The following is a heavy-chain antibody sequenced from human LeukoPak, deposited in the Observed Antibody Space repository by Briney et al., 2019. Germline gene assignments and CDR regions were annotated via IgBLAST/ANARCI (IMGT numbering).Heavy chain of an antibody. V-gene: IGHV4-39*07. Sequence: SETLSLTCTVSGGSISTSNYYWGWIRQPPGKGLEWIGNIFYSGSTYYSPSLKSRVTISLDTSRNQFSLKLTSVTAADTAVYYCAKIGLFSWFDPWGQGTLVTVSS. CDR3: AKIGLFSWFDP. CDR2: IFYSGST. CDR1: GGSISTSNYY. D-gene: IGHD3-3*02. J-gene: IGHJ5*02.